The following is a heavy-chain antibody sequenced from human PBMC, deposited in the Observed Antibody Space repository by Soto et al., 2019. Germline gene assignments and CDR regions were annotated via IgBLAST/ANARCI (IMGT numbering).Heavy chain of an antibody. CDR2: VHINGNT. Sequence: QVQLQESGPGLVKPSETLSLTCTVSGGSISDYSLSWIRQSAGKGLEWVGRVHINGNTHYNPSLRGRVTMSVDTSNNQVHLRVTSVTAADTAVYYCARESGDNWAYGVYWGQGTLVAVSS. CDR1: GGSISDYS. J-gene: IGHJ4*02. CDR3: ARESGDNWAYGVY. D-gene: IGHD1-20*01. V-gene: IGHV4-4*07.